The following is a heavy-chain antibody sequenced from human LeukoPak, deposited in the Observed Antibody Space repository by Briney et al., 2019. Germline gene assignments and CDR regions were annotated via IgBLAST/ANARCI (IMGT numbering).Heavy chain of an antibody. J-gene: IGHJ5*02. D-gene: IGHD6-13*01. Sequence: GGSLRLSCAASGFSFSDSYMSWIRQAPGKGLEWVSCMSSSGTTIYYADSVKGRFSISRDNAKNSLYLQMNSLRAEDTAVYYCVLGSSREIDPWGQGTLVTVSS. CDR2: MSSSGTTI. CDR3: VLGSSREIDP. V-gene: IGHV3-11*04. CDR1: GFSFSDSY.